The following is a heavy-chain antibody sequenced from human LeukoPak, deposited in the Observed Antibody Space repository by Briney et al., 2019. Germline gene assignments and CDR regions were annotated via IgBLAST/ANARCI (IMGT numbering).Heavy chain of an antibody. CDR1: GFTFSNYW. CDR2: INSDGSST. CDR3: ARVSSGSYFGYYYYYMDV. J-gene: IGHJ6*03. D-gene: IGHD1-26*01. Sequence: GGSLRLSCATSGFTFSNYWMHWVRQAPGKGLVWVSRINSDGSSTSYADSVKGRFTISRDNAKNTLYLQMNSLRAEDTAVYYCARVSSGSYFGYYYYYMDVWGKGTTVTVSS. V-gene: IGHV3-74*01.